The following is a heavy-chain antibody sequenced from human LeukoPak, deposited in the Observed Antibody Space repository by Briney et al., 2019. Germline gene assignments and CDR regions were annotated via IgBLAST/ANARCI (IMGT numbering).Heavy chain of an antibody. CDR3: ARGGGSSSWYGYYYYYYGMDV. D-gene: IGHD6-13*01. CDR1: GGSISSYY. Sequence: SETLSLTCSVSGGSISSYYWSWIRQPPGKGLEWIGYIYYSGSTNYNPSLKSRVTISVDTSKNQFSLKLSSVTAADTAVYYCARGGGSSSWYGYYYYYYGMDVWGQGTTVTVSS. CDR2: IYYSGST. J-gene: IGHJ6*02. V-gene: IGHV4-59*01.